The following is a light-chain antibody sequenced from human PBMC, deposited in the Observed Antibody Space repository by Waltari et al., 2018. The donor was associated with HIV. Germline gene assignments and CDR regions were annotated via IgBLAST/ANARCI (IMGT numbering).Light chain of an antibody. Sequence: EIVLTQSPGTLSLSPGERATLSCRASQSVSSSYLAWYQQKPGQAPRLLIYGASSRATDIPDRFSGSGSGTDSTLTISRLEPEDFAVYYCQQYGSSLVTFGGGTKVEIK. J-gene: IGKJ4*01. V-gene: IGKV3-20*01. CDR2: GAS. CDR1: QSVSSSY. CDR3: QQYGSSLVT.